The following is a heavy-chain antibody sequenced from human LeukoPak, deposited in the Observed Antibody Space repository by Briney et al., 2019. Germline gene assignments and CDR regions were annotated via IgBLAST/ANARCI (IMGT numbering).Heavy chain of an antibody. Sequence: GRSLRLSCAASGFTFSSYAMHWVRQAPGKGLEWVAVISYDGSNNYYADSVKGRFTISRDNSKNTLYLQMNSLRAEDTAVYYCARAYYYDSSGYPFDYWGQGTLVTVSS. V-gene: IGHV3-30*01. CDR2: ISYDGSNN. D-gene: IGHD3-22*01. CDR3: ARAYYYDSSGYPFDY. J-gene: IGHJ4*02. CDR1: GFTFSSYA.